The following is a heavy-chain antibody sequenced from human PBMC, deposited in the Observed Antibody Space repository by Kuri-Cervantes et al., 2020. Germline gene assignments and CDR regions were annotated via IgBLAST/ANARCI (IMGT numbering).Heavy chain of an antibody. Sequence: SETLSLTCTVSGGSISSGYYYWSWIRQPPGKGLDWIGYIYYSGSTNYNPSLKSRVTISVDRSKNQFSLKLCSVTAADTAVYYCARAGYYYDSSGLDYWGQGNLVNVSS. CDR2: IYYSGST. J-gene: IGHJ4*02. V-gene: IGHV4-61*01. CDR3: ARAGYYYDSSGLDY. CDR1: GGSISSGYYY. D-gene: IGHD3-22*01.